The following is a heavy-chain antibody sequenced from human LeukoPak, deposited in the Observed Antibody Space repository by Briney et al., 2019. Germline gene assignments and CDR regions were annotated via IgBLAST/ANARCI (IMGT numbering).Heavy chain of an antibody. J-gene: IGHJ4*02. CDR3: ARGSRYYDSSGYLALSY. V-gene: IGHV4-39*07. Sequence: SETLSLTCTVSGGSISSSSYYWGWICQPPGKGLEWIGSIYYSGSTYYNPSLRSRVTISVDTSKNQFSLKLSSVTAADTAVYYCARGSRYYDSSGYLALSYWGQGTLVTVSS. CDR1: GGSISSSSYY. CDR2: IYYSGST. D-gene: IGHD3-22*01.